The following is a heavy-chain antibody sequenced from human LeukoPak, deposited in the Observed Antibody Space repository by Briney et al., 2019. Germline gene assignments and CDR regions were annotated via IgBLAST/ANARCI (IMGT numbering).Heavy chain of an antibody. Sequence: GGSLRLSCTASGFTFSTYTMYWVRHPPGKRLEWVSIIGNNGGGIHYADSVRGRFTISRDNSKNALYLQMNSLRVEDTAVYYCAIDPNWGTHSWGQGVLVTVSS. CDR2: IGNNGGGI. V-gene: IGHV3-23*01. CDR1: GFTFSTYT. D-gene: IGHD7-27*01. CDR3: AIDPNWGTHS. J-gene: IGHJ4*02.